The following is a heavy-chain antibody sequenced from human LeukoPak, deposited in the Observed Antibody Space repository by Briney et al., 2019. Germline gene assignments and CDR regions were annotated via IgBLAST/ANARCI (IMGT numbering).Heavy chain of an antibody. CDR2: ISTSSSYI. J-gene: IGHJ6*02. V-gene: IGHV3-21*01. D-gene: IGHD3-22*01. Sequence: EGSLRLSCAASGFTFSSYSMNWVRQAPGKGLEWVSSISTSSSYIYYADSVKGRFTISRDNAKNSLYLQMNSLRAEDTAVYYCASALDYYDSSPNPYGMDVWGQGTTVTVSS. CDR1: GFTFSSYS. CDR3: ASALDYYDSSPNPYGMDV.